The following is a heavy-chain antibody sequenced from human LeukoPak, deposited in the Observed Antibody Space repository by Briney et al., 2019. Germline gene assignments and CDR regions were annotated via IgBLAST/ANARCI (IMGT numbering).Heavy chain of an antibody. CDR2: ISYDGSNK. CDR3: ARTYYYDSSGLRY. D-gene: IGHD3-22*01. J-gene: IGHJ4*02. CDR1: GFTFTTYW. V-gene: IGHV3-30*03. Sequence: GGSLRLSCAASGFTFTTYWMSWVRQAPGKGLEWVAVISYDGSNKYYADSVKGRFTISRDNSKNTLYLQMNSLRAEDTAVYYCARTYYYDSSGLRYWGQGTLVTVSS.